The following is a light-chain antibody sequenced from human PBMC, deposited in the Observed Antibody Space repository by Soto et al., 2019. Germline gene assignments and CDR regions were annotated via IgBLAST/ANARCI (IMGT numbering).Light chain of an antibody. CDR1: QSVSSRY. Sequence: EIVLTQSPGTLSLSPGERATLSCRASQSVSSRYLAWYQQKPGQAPRLLIYDASRATGIPDRFSGSGSGTDFTLTITRLEPEGFAVYYCQHYGTSALFGPGTKVDI. V-gene: IGKV3-20*01. J-gene: IGKJ3*01. CDR2: DAS. CDR3: QHYGTSAL.